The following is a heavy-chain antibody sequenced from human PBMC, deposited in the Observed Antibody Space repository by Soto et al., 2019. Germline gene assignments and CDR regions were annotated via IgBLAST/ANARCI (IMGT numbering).Heavy chain of an antibody. CDR3: ARDFEDLENYKFYYGMSV. V-gene: IGHV3-33*05. CDR2: ISHDGDEK. Sequence: PRLSCVTSGFTFSNYGFHWVRQAPGKGLDWVALISHDGDEKKYAVSVKGRFSISTDPSTNTLYLQMKGLRAEDTAVYYCARDFEDLENYKFYYGMSVWGQGTTVTVSS. D-gene: IGHD1-7*01. J-gene: IGHJ6*02. CDR1: GFTFSNYG.